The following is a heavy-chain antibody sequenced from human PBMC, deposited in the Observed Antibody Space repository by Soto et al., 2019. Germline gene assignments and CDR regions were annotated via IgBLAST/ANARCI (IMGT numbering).Heavy chain of an antibody. Sequence: GGSLRLSCAASGFTFKSYGMHWVRQAPGKGLEWVAVISYDGNNKYYADSVKGRFTISRDIPKNTLYLQLNSLRAEDTAVYYCAKEGLYKTLDYWGQGTPVTVSS. V-gene: IGHV3-30*18. J-gene: IGHJ4*02. CDR3: AKEGLYKTLDY. CDR2: ISYDGNNK. CDR1: GFTFKSYG. D-gene: IGHD1-1*01.